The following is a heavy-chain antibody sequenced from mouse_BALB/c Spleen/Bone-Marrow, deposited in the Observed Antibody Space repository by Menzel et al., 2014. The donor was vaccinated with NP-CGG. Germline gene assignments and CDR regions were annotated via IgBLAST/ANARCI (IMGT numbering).Heavy chain of an antibody. CDR3: ARNYDNDGGYYAMDY. CDR2: INPSTGYT. CDR1: GYNFISYW. Sequence: VQLQQSGAELAKPGASVKMSCKASGYNFISYWMHWVKQRPGQGLEWIGYINPSTGYTEYNQKFKDKATLTADKSSSKAYKQLSSQTSEDTADYYCARNYDNDGGYYAMDYWGQGTSVTVSS. D-gene: IGHD2-4*01. J-gene: IGHJ4*01. V-gene: IGHV1-7*01.